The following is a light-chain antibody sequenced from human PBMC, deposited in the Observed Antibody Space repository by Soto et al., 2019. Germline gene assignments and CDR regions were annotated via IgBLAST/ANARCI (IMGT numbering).Light chain of an antibody. CDR1: SSDVGGYDY. CDR2: EVS. Sequence: QSALTQPASVSGSPGQSITISCTGTSSDVGGYDYVSWYQLHPGKAPKLMVFEVSNRPSGVSYRFYGSKSGNTASLTISGLQAEDEADYFCSSYSISTAYLFGTGTKVTVL. J-gene: IGLJ1*01. V-gene: IGLV2-14*01. CDR3: SSYSISTAYL.